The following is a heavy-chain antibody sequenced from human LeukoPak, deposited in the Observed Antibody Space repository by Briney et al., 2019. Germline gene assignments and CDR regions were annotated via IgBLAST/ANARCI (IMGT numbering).Heavy chain of an antibody. Sequence: SETLSLTCTVSGXSISSYYWSWIRQPPGKGLEWIGYIYYSGSTNYNPSLKSRVTISVDTSKNQFSLKLSSVTAADTAVYYCARYNWNYSWFDPWGQGTLVTVSS. CDR3: ARYNWNYSWFDP. J-gene: IGHJ5*02. CDR1: GXSISSYY. V-gene: IGHV4-59*08. D-gene: IGHD1-7*01. CDR2: IYYSGST.